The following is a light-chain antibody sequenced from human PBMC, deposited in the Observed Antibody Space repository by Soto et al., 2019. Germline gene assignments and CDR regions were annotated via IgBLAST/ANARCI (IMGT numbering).Light chain of an antibody. CDR3: QSYDSILSVV. CDR2: GNN. CDR1: SSNIGAGYD. J-gene: IGLJ2*01. V-gene: IGLV1-40*01. Sequence: QSVLTQPPSVSGAPGQRVTISCTGSSSNIGAGYDVHWYQQFPGTAPKLVVYGNNNRPSGVPDRFSGSKSGTSASLAITGLQAEDEADYYCQSYDSILSVVFGGGTMLTVL.